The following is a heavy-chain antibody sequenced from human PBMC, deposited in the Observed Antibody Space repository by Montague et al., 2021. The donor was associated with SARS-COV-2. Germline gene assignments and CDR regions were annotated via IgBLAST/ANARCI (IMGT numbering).Heavy chain of an antibody. CDR2: VSHKGRT. V-gene: IGHV4-59*01. CDR1: GGSIYSYY. CDR3: VRDTQYYDDNAWDDWFDP. D-gene: IGHD3-16*01. Sequence: SETLSLTCTVSGGSIYSYYWSWVWQPPGKGLEWIGHVSHKGRTNYNPSPKSRVTISVDTSNNYFSLRLSSVTAADTAVYYCVRDTQYYDDNAWDDWFDPWGQGTLVTVSS. J-gene: IGHJ5*02.